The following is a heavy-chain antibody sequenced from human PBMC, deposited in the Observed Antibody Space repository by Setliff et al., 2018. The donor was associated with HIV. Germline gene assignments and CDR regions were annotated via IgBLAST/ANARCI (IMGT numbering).Heavy chain of an antibody. CDR3: ARVPGYSSGTSYMDV. V-gene: IGHV4-59*11. CDR1: GGSISSHY. D-gene: IGHD6-19*01. Sequence: SETLSLTCTVSGGSISSHYWSWIRQPPGRGLEWIGYIYYSGSSNYSPSLKSRVTISLDTSKNQFSLKLRSVTAADRAVYYCARVPGYSSGTSYMDVWGKGTTVTVSS. J-gene: IGHJ6*03. CDR2: IYYSGSS.